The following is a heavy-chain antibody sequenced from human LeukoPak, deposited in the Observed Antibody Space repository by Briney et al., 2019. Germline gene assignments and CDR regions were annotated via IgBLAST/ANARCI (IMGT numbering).Heavy chain of an antibody. J-gene: IGHJ6*02. D-gene: IGHD6-6*01. Sequence: GESLKISRKGSGYSFTSYWIGWVRQMPGKGLEWMGIIYPGDSDTRYSPSFQGQVTISADKSISTAYLQWSSLKASDTAMYYCARHSSSSYYYYYYGMDVWGQGTTVTVSS. V-gene: IGHV5-51*01. CDR1: GYSFTSYW. CDR3: ARHSSSSYYYYYYGMDV. CDR2: IYPGDSDT.